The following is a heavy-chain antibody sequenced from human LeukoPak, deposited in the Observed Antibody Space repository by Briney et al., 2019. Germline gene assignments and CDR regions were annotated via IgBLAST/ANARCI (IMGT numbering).Heavy chain of an antibody. D-gene: IGHD3-10*01. CDR1: GFTFSSYA. J-gene: IGHJ5*02. V-gene: IGHV3-23*01. CDR3: AKDVLSRPELLWFGESLGTNWFDP. Sequence: GGSLRLSCAASGFTFSSYAMSWVRQAPGKGLEWVSAISCSGGSTYYADSVKGRFTISRDNSKNTLYLQMNSLRAEDTAVYYCAKDVLSRPELLWFGESLGTNWFDPWGQGTLVTVSS. CDR2: ISCSGGST.